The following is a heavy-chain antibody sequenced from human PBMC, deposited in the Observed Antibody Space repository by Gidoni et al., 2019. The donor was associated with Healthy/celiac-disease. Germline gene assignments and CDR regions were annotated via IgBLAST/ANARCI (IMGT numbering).Heavy chain of an antibody. CDR3: ARDRHYRGLVVIPFQTGFDY. CDR2: ISSSGSTI. J-gene: IGHJ4*02. CDR1: GFPFRSYS. V-gene: IGHV3-21*01. D-gene: IGHD3-22*01. Sequence: EVQLVASGGGLVKPGGSLRLSCAASGFPFRSYSMNWVRQDPGKGLEWVSSISSSGSTIYYADSVKGRFTISRDNAKNSLYLQMSSLRAEDTAVYYCARDRHYRGLVVIPFQTGFDYWGQGTLVTVSS.